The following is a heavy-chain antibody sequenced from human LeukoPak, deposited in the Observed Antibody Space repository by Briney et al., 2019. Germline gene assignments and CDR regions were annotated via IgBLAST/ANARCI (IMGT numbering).Heavy chain of an antibody. D-gene: IGHD3-22*01. CDR3: ARHYYDSSGYLDNAFDI. Sequence: SETLSLTCTVSGGSISSYYWSWIRQPPGKGLEWIGYIYYSGSTNYNPSLKSRVTISVDTSKNQFSLKLSSVTAADTAVYYCARHYYDSSGYLDNAFDIWGQGTMVTAPS. V-gene: IGHV4-59*08. CDR2: IYYSGST. CDR1: GGSISSYY. J-gene: IGHJ3*02.